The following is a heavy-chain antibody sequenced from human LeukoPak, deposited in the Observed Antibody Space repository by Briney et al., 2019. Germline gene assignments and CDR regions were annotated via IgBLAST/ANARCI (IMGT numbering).Heavy chain of an antibody. V-gene: IGHV3-30-3*01. Sequence: GGSLRLSCAASGFTFSSYSMHWVRQAPGKGLEWVAVISSDGSDKYYADSVKGRFTISRDNSKNTLYLQMNSLRAEDTAVYYCAKGLGGPFDYWGQGTLVTVSS. CDR1: GFTFSSYS. D-gene: IGHD3-10*01. CDR3: AKGLGGPFDY. J-gene: IGHJ4*02. CDR2: ISSDGSDK.